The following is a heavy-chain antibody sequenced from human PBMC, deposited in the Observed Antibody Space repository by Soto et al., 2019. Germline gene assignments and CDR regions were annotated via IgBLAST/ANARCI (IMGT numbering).Heavy chain of an antibody. CDR1: GGTFSSYA. J-gene: IGHJ6*02. CDR3: AGSRTRWSTLYSGMGV. V-gene: IGHV1-69*13. CDR2: IIPIFGTA. D-gene: IGHD1-26*01. Sequence: GASVKVSCKASGGTFSSYAISWVRQAPGQGLEWMGGIIPIFGTANYAQKFQGRVTITADESTSTAYMELSSLSSEDTAVYYCAGSRTRWSTLYSGMGVWGQGTTVTSP.